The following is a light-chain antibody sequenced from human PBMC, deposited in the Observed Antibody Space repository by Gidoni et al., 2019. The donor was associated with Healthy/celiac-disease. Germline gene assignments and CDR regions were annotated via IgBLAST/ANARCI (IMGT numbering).Light chain of an antibody. CDR3: QQYDNLPLT. CDR2: DAS. V-gene: IGKV1-33*01. J-gene: IGKJ4*01. Sequence: DIQMTQSPSSLSASVGDRDTITCQASQDISNYLNWYQQKPGKAPKLLIYDASNFETGVPSRFSGSGSGTDFTFTISSLQPEDIATYYCQQYDNLPLTFGGGTKVEIK. CDR1: QDISNY.